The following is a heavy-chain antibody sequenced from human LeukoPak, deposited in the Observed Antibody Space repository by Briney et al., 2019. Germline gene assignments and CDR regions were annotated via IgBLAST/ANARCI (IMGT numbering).Heavy chain of an antibody. CDR2: IYAGGRS. CDR1: NVSISSGSHY. CDR3: AREGVSGSSSRFDY. D-gene: IGHD6-6*01. V-gene: IGHV4-61*02. J-gene: IGHJ4*02. Sequence: SETLSLTCTVSNVSISSGSHYWNCIRQPAGKGLEWIGRIYAGGRSNYNPSLRSRVTISVDTSKNQFSLRLSSVTATDTGVYYCAREGVSGSSSRFDYWGQGTLVTVSS.